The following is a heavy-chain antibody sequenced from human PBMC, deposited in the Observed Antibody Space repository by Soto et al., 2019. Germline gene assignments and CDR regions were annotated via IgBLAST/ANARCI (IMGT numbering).Heavy chain of an antibody. CDR1: GYSFTSYW. D-gene: IGHD6-13*01. V-gene: IGHV5-51*01. CDR2: IYPGDSDT. CDR3: ASIPQGIAAAGGDAFDI. J-gene: IGHJ3*02. Sequence: PGESLKISYKGSGYSFTSYWIGWVRQMPGKGLEWMGIIYPGDSDTRYSPSFQGQVTISADKSISTAYLQWSSLKASDTAMYYCASIPQGIAAAGGDAFDIWGQGTMVTVSS.